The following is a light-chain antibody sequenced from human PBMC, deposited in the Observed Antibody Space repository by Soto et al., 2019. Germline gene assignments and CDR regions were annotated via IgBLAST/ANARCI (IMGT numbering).Light chain of an antibody. V-gene: IGKV1-27*01. CDR2: AAS. J-gene: IGKJ4*01. Sequence: EIQLTPSPSSPFASVRDRNTNHFRASQGINNYLAWYQQRPGKVPKPLIYAASTLQSGVPSRFSGSGSGTDFTLTISSLQPEDVATYYCQKYNSAPLTFGGGTKV. CDR3: QKYNSAPLT. CDR1: QGINNY.